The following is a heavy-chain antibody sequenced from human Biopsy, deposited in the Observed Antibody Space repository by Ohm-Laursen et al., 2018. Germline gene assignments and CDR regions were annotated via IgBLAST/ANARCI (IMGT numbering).Heavy chain of an antibody. CDR2: IGSAGDT. Sequence: SLRLSCAASGFIFSAYDMHWVRQATGKGLEWVSSIGSAGDTYYQGSVQGRFTISRENAQNSLFLQMNSLRAGDTAVYYCALVASGERWGSFDIWGQGTRVTVSS. CDR1: GFIFSAYD. CDR3: ALVASGERWGSFDI. D-gene: IGHD2-15*01. J-gene: IGHJ3*02. V-gene: IGHV3-13*01.